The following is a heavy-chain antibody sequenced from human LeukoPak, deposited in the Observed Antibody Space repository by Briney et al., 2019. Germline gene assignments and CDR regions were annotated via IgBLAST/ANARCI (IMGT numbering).Heavy chain of an antibody. CDR2: IYTSGST. D-gene: IGHD6-13*01. V-gene: IGHV4-4*07. Sequence: PSETLSLTCTVSGNSISSYYWSWIRQPAGKGLEWIGRIYTSGSTNYNPSLKSRVTMSVDTSKNQFSLKLSSVTAADTAVYYCASVSAAGTLDYWGQGTLVTVSS. CDR1: GNSISSYY. CDR3: ASVSAAGTLDY. J-gene: IGHJ4*02.